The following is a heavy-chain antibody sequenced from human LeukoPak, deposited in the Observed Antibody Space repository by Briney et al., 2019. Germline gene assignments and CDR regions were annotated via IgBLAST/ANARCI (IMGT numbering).Heavy chain of an antibody. D-gene: IGHD3-10*01. CDR3: AKDRDGSGSSASNWFDP. CDR1: GFTFSSYA. CDR2: ISGSGGST. J-gene: IGHJ5*02. Sequence: GGSLRLSCAASGFTFSSYAMSWVRQAPGKGLEWVSAISGSGGSTYYADSVKGWFTISRDNSKNTLYLQMNSLRAEDTAVYYCAKDRDGSGSSASNWFDPWGQGTLVTVSS. V-gene: IGHV3-23*01.